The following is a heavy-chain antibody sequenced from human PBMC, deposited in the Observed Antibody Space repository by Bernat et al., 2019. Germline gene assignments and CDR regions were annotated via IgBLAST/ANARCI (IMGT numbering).Heavy chain of an antibody. CDR1: GFILSDAW. CDR2: IRSKSDGGTT. Sequence: EVQLVESGGGLVKPGGSLRLSCAASGFILSDAWMSWVRQAPGKGLEWVGRIRSKSDGGTTDYAAFVKGGFTISRDNAENSLYLQMSSLRAEDTAVYYCAGGSGWIIDYWGQGTLVTVSS. V-gene: IGHV3-15*07. D-gene: IGHD6-19*01. J-gene: IGHJ4*02. CDR3: AGGSGWIIDY.